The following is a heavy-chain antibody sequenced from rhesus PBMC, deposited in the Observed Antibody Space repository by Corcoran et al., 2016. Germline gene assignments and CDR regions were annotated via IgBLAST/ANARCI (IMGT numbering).Heavy chain of an antibody. D-gene: IGHD4-17*01. CDR3: ARYSNAYLLDS. Sequence: QVQLQESGPGLVKPSETLSLTRAVSGYSITNGSYWNWLQQSPGKGLEWIGYITYSGGTNYNPSRKSRVTISRDTSKNQFSLNLVSVTAADTAVYYCARYSNAYLLDSWGQGVVVTVSS. CDR1: GYSITNGSY. J-gene: IGHJ6*01. CDR2: ITYSGGT. V-gene: IGHV4-122*02.